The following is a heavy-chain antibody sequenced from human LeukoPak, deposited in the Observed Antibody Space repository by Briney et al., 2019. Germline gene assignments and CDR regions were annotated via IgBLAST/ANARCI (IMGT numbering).Heavy chain of an antibody. Sequence: PGGSLRLSCAASGFTFSSYGMHWVRQAPGKGLEWVAVIWYDGSNKYYADSVKGRFTISRDNSKNTLYLQMNSLRAEDTAVYYCARDSLAGTSRDYWGQGTLVTVSS. CDR1: GFTFSSYG. CDR2: IWYDGSNK. D-gene: IGHD6-19*01. V-gene: IGHV3-33*01. CDR3: ARDSLAGTSRDY. J-gene: IGHJ4*02.